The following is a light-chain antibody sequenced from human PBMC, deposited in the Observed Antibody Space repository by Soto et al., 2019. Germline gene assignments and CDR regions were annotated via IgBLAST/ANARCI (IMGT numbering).Light chain of an antibody. CDR1: QSVSSGY. Sequence: EIVLTQSPGTLSLSPGERATLSCRASQSVSSGYLAWYQQKPGQAPRLLIYGASSRATGIPDRFSGSGSGTDFTLTISRLEPEDFAVYYCQQYGGSPLLTFGPGTKVDIK. J-gene: IGKJ3*01. CDR3: QQYGGSPLLT. V-gene: IGKV3-20*01. CDR2: GAS.